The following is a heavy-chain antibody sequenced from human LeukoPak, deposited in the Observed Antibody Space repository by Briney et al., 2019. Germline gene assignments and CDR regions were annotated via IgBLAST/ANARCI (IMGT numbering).Heavy chain of an antibody. Sequence: GRSLRLSCVASGFSFISYTMHWVRQAPGKGLEWVAAMSYDGSHKYLADSVKGRFTISRDNSKNTLYLQMNSLRVEDTAIYYCARDVGGYAFDYWGQGTLVTVSS. CDR3: ARDVGGYAFDY. D-gene: IGHD5-12*01. J-gene: IGHJ4*02. V-gene: IGHV3-30*04. CDR2: MSYDGSHK. CDR1: GFSFISYT.